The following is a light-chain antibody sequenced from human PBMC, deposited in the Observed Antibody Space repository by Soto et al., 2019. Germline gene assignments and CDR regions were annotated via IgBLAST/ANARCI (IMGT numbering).Light chain of an antibody. CDR3: QQSYSTPFT. J-gene: IGKJ3*01. CDR2: AAS. CDR1: QSISSY. V-gene: IGKV1-39*01. Sequence: DIQMTQSPSSVSASVGDRVTITCRASQSISSYLNWYQQKPGKAPKLLIYAASSLQSGVPSRFSGSGSGTDFTLIMSSLQPEDFATYYCQQSYSTPFTFGPGTKVDIK.